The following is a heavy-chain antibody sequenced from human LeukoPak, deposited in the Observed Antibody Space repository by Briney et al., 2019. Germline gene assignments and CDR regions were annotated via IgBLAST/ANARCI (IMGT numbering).Heavy chain of an antibody. V-gene: IGHV3-30*02. Sequence: GGSLRLSCAASGFTFSSYGMHWVRQAPGKGLEWVAFIRYDGSNKYYADSVKGRFTISRDNSKNTLYLQMNSLRAEDTAVYYCAKDRGSSPYTANWFDPWGQGTLVTGSS. CDR1: GFTFSSYG. D-gene: IGHD6-13*01. CDR3: AKDRGSSPYTANWFDP. CDR2: IRYDGSNK. J-gene: IGHJ5*02.